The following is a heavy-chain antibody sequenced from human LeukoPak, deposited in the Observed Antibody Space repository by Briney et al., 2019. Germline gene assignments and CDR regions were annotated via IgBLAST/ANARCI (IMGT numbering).Heavy chain of an antibody. V-gene: IGHV3-11*04. J-gene: IGHJ6*03. CDR3: AKDRCSNGIGCYHYYMDV. Sequence: GGSLRLSCAASGFTFSDHYMSWIRQAPGKGLECVSYISNSGSTIYYADSVKGRFTISRDSSKNILYLQVNSLRAEDTAVYYCAKDRCSNGIGCYHYYMDVWGKGTTVTISS. CDR2: ISNSGSTI. D-gene: IGHD2-8*01. CDR1: GFTFSDHY.